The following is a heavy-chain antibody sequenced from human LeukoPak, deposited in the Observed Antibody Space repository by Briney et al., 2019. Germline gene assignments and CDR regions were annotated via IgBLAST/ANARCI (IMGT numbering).Heavy chain of an antibody. V-gene: IGHV4-39*01. CDR1: GGSISSSSYY. J-gene: IGHJ6*03. Sequence: SETLSLTCTVSGGSISSSSYYWGWIRQPPGRGLEWIGSIYYSGSTYYNPSLKSRVTISVDTSKNQFSLKLSSVTAADTAVYYCARQGYSSSWGSYYYYYMDVWGKGTTVTVSS. CDR3: ARQGYSSSWGSYYYYYMDV. CDR2: IYYSGST. D-gene: IGHD6-13*01.